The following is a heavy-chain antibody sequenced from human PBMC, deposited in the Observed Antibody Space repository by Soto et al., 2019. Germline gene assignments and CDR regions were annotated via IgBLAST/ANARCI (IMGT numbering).Heavy chain of an antibody. D-gene: IGHD1-26*01. J-gene: IGHJ4*02. CDR1: GFSFRSYS. CDR2: VSGSGNTQ. V-gene: IGHV3-48*02. CDR3: ARDPKSGNQKLYFDY. Sequence: GGSLRLSCVASGFSFRSYSMNWVRRAPGKGPEWVAYVSGSGNTQYYADSVKGRFTISRDNAKQSLYLQLNSLRDEDTAVYYCARDPKSGNQKLYFDYWGQGALVTVSS.